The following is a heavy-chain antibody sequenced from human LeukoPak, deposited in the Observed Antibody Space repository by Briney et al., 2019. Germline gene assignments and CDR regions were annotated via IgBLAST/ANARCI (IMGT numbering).Heavy chain of an antibody. CDR3: ARALCGGDCYRGNY. Sequence: SETLSLTCAVYGGSFSGYYWSWIRRPPGKGLEWIGEINHSGSTNYNPSLKSRVTISVDTSKNQFSLKLSSVTAADTAVYYCARALCGGDCYRGNYWGQGTLVTVSS. CDR2: INHSGST. D-gene: IGHD2-21*02. J-gene: IGHJ4*02. V-gene: IGHV4-34*01. CDR1: GGSFSGYY.